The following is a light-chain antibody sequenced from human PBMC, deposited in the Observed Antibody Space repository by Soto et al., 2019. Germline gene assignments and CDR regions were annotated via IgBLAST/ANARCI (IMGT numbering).Light chain of an antibody. Sequence: ESSSRSWRDSQSVGKYLVWYQQKPGQAPRLLIYGASNRATGVPDRFSGSGSGREFTLACDLLMAEDRAVYYCRQYSHRPGTFGQGTRLEIK. CDR3: RQYSHRPGT. CDR1: QSVGKY. J-gene: IGKJ5*01. V-gene: IGKV3D-15*03. CDR2: GAS.